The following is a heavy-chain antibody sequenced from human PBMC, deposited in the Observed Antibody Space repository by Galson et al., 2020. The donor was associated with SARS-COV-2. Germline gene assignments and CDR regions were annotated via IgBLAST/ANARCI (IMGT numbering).Heavy chain of an antibody. D-gene: IGHD3-22*01. V-gene: IGHV3-30*04. CDR1: GFTFSSYA. J-gene: IGHJ4*02. Sequence: GGSLRLSCAASGFTFSSYAMHWVRQAPGKGLEWVAVISYDGSNKYYADSVKGRFTISRDNSKNTLYLQMNSLRAEDTAVYYCARDQSQYYYDSSGYYDYWGQGTLVTVSS. CDR2: ISYDGSNK. CDR3: ARDQSQYYYDSSGYYDY.